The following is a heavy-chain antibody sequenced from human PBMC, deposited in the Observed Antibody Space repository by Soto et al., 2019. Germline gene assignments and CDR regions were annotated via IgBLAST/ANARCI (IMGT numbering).Heavy chain of an antibody. CDR3: ARISIIYCSSTSCYQPYYGMDV. CDR2: IDPSDSYT. Sequence: PGESLKISCKGSGYSFTSYWISWLRQMPGKGLEWIGMIDPSDSYTNYSPSFQGHVTISADKSISTAYLQWSSLKASDTAMYYCARISIIYCSSTSCYQPYYGMDVWGQGTTVTVSS. D-gene: IGHD2-2*01. J-gene: IGHJ6*02. CDR1: GYSFTSYW. V-gene: IGHV5-10-1*01.